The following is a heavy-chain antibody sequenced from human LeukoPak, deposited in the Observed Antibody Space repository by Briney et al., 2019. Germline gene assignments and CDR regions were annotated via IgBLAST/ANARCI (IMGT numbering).Heavy chain of an antibody. D-gene: IGHD3-10*01. Sequence: SETLSLTCTVSGGSISSYYWSWIRQPPGKGLEWIGYIYYSRSTNYNPSLKSRVTISVDTSKNQFSLKLSSVTAADTAVYYCARAAAGGFGDFDYWGQGTLVTVSS. J-gene: IGHJ4*02. CDR3: ARAAAGGFGDFDY. CDR1: GGSISSYY. CDR2: IYYSRST. V-gene: IGHV4-59*01.